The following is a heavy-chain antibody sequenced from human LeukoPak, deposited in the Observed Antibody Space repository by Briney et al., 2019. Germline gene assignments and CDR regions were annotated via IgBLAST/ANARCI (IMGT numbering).Heavy chain of an antibody. CDR1: GFTFSSYA. J-gene: IGHJ6*03. V-gene: IGHV3-23*01. Sequence: GGSLRLSCAASGFTFSSYAMSWVRQAPGKGLEWVSAISGSGGSTYYADSVKGRFTISRDNSKNTLYLQMNSLRAEDTAVYYCAKFGALWFGEFQDYYYMDVWGKGTTVTVSS. D-gene: IGHD3-10*01. CDR3: AKFGALWFGEFQDYYYMDV. CDR2: ISGSGGST.